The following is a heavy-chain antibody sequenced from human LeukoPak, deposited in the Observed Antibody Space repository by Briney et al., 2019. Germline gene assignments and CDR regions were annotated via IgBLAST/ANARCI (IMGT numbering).Heavy chain of an antibody. J-gene: IGHJ6*04. D-gene: IGHD3-10*01. Sequence: GSVKVSCKASGYTFTGYYMHWVRQAPGQGLEWMGWINTNTGNPTYAQGFTGRFVFSLDTSVSTAYLQISSLKAEDTAVYYCARSFTFRNRFGELLTTMDVWGKGTTVTVSS. CDR2: INTNTGNP. V-gene: IGHV7-4-1*02. CDR3: ARSFTFRNRFGELLTTMDV. CDR1: GYTFTGYY.